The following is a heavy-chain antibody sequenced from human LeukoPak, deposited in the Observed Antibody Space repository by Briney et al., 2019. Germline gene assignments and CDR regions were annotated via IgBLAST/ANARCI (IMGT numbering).Heavy chain of an antibody. J-gene: IGHJ3*02. CDR1: GFTFSSYA. CDR3: ARGGLRYFDWLSSDDAFDI. D-gene: IGHD3-9*01. V-gene: IGHV3-7*01. CDR2: IKQDGSEK. Sequence: PGGSLRLSCAASGFTFSSYAMHWVRQAPGKGLEWVANIKQDGSEKYYVDSVKGRFTISRDNAKNSLYLQMNSLRAEDTAVYYCARGGLRYFDWLSSDDAFDIWGQGTMVTVSS.